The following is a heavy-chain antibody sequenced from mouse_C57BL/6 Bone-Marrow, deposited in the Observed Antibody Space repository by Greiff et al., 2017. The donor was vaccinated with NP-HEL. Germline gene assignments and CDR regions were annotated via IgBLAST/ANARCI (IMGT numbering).Heavy chain of an antibody. CDR1: GFTFSSYG. D-gene: IGHD1-1*01. CDR2: ISSGGSYT. CDR3: ARQRGSSPY. V-gene: IGHV5-6*02. Sequence: DVKLVESGGDLVKPGGSLKLSCAASGFTFSSYGMSWVRQTPDKRLEWVATISSGGSYTYYPDSVKGRFTISRDNAKNTLYLQMSSLKSEDTAMYYCARQRGSSPYWGQGTLVTVSA. J-gene: IGHJ3*01.